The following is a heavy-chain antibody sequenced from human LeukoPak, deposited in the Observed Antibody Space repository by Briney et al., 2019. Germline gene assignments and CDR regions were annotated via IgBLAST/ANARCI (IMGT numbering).Heavy chain of an antibody. Sequence: SQTLSLTCAISGDSVSSNSVTWNWIRQSPSRGLEWLGRTYYRSTWYNDYAVSMRGRIAVNPDTSKNQFSLHLNSVTPEDTAVYYCARAGSRSFDPWGQGTLVTVSS. J-gene: IGHJ5*02. CDR2: TYYRSTWYN. D-gene: IGHD2-15*01. CDR1: GDSVSSNSVT. CDR3: ARAGSRSFDP. V-gene: IGHV6-1*01.